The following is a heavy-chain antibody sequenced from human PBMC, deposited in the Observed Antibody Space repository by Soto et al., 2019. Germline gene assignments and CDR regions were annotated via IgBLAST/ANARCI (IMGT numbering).Heavy chain of an antibody. Sequence: QVQLVQSGAEVKEPGASVTVSCKASGYTFTDSYIHWVRQAPGQGLEWMGVLNPDGGSIMYIKKFQGRVTLTRDMSTSTVHMVLSALRSDDTATYYCARDEGAALGFQYWGQGTPVNVFS. V-gene: IGHV1-46*01. CDR3: ARDEGAALGFQY. J-gene: IGHJ4*02. CDR1: GYTFTDSY. D-gene: IGHD6-25*01. CDR2: LNPDGGSI.